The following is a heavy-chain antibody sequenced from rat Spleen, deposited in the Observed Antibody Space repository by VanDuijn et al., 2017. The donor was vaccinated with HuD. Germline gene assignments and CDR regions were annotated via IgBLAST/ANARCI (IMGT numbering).Heavy chain of an antibody. CDR3: ATHDYGYTPSYYWYFDF. J-gene: IGHJ1*01. Sequence: EVQLVESGGGLVQPGRSLKLSCAASGFTFSNYGMAWVRQTPTKGLEWVASISTGGGNTYYRDSVKGRFTISRDNEKNTLYLQMDSLRSEDTATYYCATHDYGYTPSYYWYFDFWGPGTMVTVSS. CDR1: GFTFSNYG. D-gene: IGHD1-9*01. V-gene: IGHV5S13*01. CDR2: ISTGGGNT.